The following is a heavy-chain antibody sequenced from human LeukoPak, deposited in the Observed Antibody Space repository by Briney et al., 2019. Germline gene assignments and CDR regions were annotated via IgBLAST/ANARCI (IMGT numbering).Heavy chain of an antibody. Sequence: SETLSLTCTVSGGSISSYYWSWIRQPPGKGLEWIGYIYYSGSTNYNPSLKSRVTISVDTSKNQFSLKLSSVTAADTAVYYCARSEWELLLFGYWGQGTLVTVSS. V-gene: IGHV4-59*01. CDR1: GGSISSYY. J-gene: IGHJ4*02. CDR2: IYYSGST. D-gene: IGHD1-26*01. CDR3: ARSEWELLLFGY.